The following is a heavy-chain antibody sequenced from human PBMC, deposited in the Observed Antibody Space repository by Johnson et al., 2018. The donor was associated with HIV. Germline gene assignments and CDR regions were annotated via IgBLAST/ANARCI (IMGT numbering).Heavy chain of an antibody. J-gene: IGHJ3*02. CDR1: GFSFSTYW. D-gene: IGHD3-3*01. V-gene: IGHV3-74*03. CDR2: IDTEGSGD. Sequence: VQLVESGGRLVQPGGSLILSCAASGFSFSTYWMHWVRRVPGKGLVWVSRIDTEGSGDTYADSVKGRFTISRDNSKNTLYLHMNNLTAEDTGVYHCAKGYYDSSFGLDMWGQGTMVIVSS. CDR3: AKGYYDSSFGLDM.